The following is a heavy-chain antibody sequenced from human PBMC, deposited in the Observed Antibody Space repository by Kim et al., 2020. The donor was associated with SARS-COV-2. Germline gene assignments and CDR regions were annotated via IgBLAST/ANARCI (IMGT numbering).Heavy chain of an antibody. D-gene: IGHD3-10*01. Sequence: SVKGRFTNSRDNSKTTLYLQMNSLGAGETAVYYCAKEQYYYGSGSDPLDYWGQGTLVTVSS. CDR3: AKEQYYYGSGSDPLDY. J-gene: IGHJ4*02. V-gene: IGHV3-30*02.